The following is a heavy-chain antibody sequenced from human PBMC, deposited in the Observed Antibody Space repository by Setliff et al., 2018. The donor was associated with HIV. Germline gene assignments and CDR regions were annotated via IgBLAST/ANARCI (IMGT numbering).Heavy chain of an antibody. J-gene: IGHJ4*02. V-gene: IGHV4-38-2*01. Sequence: SETLSLTCAVSGYSISSGYYWGWIRQPPGKGLEWIGSIYQSGSTYYNPSLKSRVTISVDTSKNQFSLKLSSVTAADTAVYYCARMSRCYDWSPAGARTWYFDYWGQGTLVTVSS. D-gene: IGHD5-12*01. CDR1: GYSISSGYY. CDR2: IYQSGST. CDR3: ARMSRCYDWSPAGARTWYFDY.